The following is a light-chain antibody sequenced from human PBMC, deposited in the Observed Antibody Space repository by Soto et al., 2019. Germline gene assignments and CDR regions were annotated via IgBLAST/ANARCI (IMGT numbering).Light chain of an antibody. Sequence: EVVLRQSPDTLSVSSGECAALSCLASQSVSSNLAWHQQKPGQAPRILMYDASTRATGISARFSGSGSGTEFTLTISSLQSEDFAVYYCQQYHNWPITFGQGTRLEIK. J-gene: IGKJ5*01. CDR3: QQYHNWPIT. CDR2: DAS. V-gene: IGKV3-15*01. CDR1: QSVSSN.